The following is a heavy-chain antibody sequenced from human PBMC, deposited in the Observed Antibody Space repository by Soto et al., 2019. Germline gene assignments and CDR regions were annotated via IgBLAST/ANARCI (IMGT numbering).Heavy chain of an antibody. V-gene: IGHV3-23*01. CDR3: ANFIRLRFTEWSTLDDP. J-gene: IGHJ5*02. Sequence: GGSLRLSCAASGFTFSSYAMSWVRQAPGKGLEWVSAISGSGHTTYYADSVRGRFTISRDNSKSTVYLQMNSLTAEDTAVYYCANFIRLRFTEWSTLDDPWGQGTLVTVSS. CDR1: GFTFSSYA. D-gene: IGHD3-3*01. CDR2: ISGSGHTT.